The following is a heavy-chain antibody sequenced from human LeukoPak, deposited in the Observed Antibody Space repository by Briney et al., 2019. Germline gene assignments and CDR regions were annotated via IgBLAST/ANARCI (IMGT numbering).Heavy chain of an antibody. CDR2: ISSSSSYI. CDR1: GFTFSSCS. J-gene: IGHJ4*02. V-gene: IGHV3-21*01. Sequence: GGSLRLSCAASGFTFSSCSMNWVRQAPGKGLEWVSSISSSSSYIYYADSVKGRFTISRDNAKNSLYLQMNSLRAEDTAVYYCARLGITMVRGVSDYWGQGTLVTVSS. D-gene: IGHD3-10*01. CDR3: ARLGITMVRGVSDY.